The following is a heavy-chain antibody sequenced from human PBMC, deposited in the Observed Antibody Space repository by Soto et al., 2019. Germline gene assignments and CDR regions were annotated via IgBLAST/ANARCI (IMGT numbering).Heavy chain of an antibody. J-gene: IGHJ6*02. CDR1: GYTFTGYY. D-gene: IGHD6-13*01. Sequence: QVQLVQSGAEVKKPGASVKVSCKPSGYTFTGYYMHWVRQAPGQGLEWMGWINPKSGGTNYAQKFQGRVTMTRDTSISTAYMELSSLRSEDTAVYYCARGGIAAAGTYQAIPDYGMDVWGQGTTVTVSS. CDR3: ARGGIAAAGTYQAIPDYGMDV. V-gene: IGHV1-2*02. CDR2: INPKSGGT.